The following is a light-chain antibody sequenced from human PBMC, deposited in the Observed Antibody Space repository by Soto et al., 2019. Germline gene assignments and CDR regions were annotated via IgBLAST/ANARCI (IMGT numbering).Light chain of an antibody. CDR2: DVS. CDR3: SSYTGGNARVV. CDR1: SDVGAYRY. J-gene: IGLJ2*01. V-gene: IGLV2-14*01. Sequence: QSVLTQPASVSGSPGQSITISCTGSDVGAYRYVSWYQQHPGKAPRLMIYDVSNRPSGVSDRFSGSKSGNTASLTISGLQPEDEAYFFCSSYTGGNARVVFVGGTKLTVL.